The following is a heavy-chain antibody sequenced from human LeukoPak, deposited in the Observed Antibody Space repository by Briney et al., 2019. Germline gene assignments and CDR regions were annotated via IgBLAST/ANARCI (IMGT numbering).Heavy chain of an antibody. CDR1: GFTFSTYC. CDR2: ISSSGGYI. V-gene: IGHV3-21*01. J-gene: IGHJ4*02. CDR3: ARCSGGSCYRSDDY. D-gene: IGHD2-15*01. Sequence: GGSLRLSCSASGFTFSTYCMNWVRQAPGKGLEWVSSISSSGGYIYYADSVEGRFTISGDNAKHSLYLQMNSLRADDTAVYYCARCSGGSCYRSDDYWGQGTLVTVSS.